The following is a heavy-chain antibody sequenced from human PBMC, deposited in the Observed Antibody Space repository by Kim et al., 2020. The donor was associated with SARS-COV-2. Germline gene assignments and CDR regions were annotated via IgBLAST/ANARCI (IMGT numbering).Heavy chain of an antibody. D-gene: IGHD3-10*01. CDR1: GFSFCTYA. Sequence: GGSLRLSCAASGFSFCTYAMTWVRQVPGKGLEWVSTINSDGHRTYYADSVKGRFTISRDNSKDTLFLQMYSLSDEDTAVYSCARKGSKLKHDYFEFWGEGALVTVYS. CDR3: ARKGSKLKHDYFEF. CDR2: INSDGHRT. J-gene: IGHJ4*02. V-gene: IGHV3-23*01.